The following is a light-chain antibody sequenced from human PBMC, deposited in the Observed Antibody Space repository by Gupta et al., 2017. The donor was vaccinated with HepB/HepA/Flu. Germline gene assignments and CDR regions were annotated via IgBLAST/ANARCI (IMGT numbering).Light chain of an antibody. J-gene: IGLJ3*02. CDR2: DVS. V-gene: IGLV2-11*01. CDR3: CSDAGTYTWV. Sequence: QSALTQPRSVSGSPGQSVTISCTGTSSDVGYYNYVSWYQHHPDKAPKLIIHDVSKRPSGVPDRFSGSKSGNTASLTISGLQADDEAYYYCCSDAGTYTWVFGGGTKLTVL. CDR1: SSDVGYYNY.